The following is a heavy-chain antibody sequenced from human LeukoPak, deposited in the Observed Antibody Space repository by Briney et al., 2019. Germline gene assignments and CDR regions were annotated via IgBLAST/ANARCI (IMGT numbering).Heavy chain of an antibody. D-gene: IGHD2-15*01. CDR1: GYTFTSYG. Sequence: ASVKVSCKASGYTFTSYGISWVRQAPGQGLEWMGWIRAYNGNTNYAQKLQGRVNMTTDTSTSTAYMELRGLRSDDTAVYYFARDDCSGGSCYLDYWGQGTLVTVPS. CDR2: IRAYNGNT. V-gene: IGHV1-18*01. J-gene: IGHJ4*02. CDR3: ARDDCSGGSCYLDY.